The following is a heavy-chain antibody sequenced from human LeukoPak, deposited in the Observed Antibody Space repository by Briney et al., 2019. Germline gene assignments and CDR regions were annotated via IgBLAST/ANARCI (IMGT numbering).Heavy chain of an antibody. V-gene: IGHV3-30*02. CDR1: GFTFSTSD. J-gene: IGHJ4*02. Sequence: PGGSLRLSCGASGFTFSTSDMHWVRQAPGKGLEWVAFIRYDGSNKYYADSVKGRFTISRDNSKNTLYLQMNSLRAEDTAVYYCLISSPGYWGQGTLVIVSS. CDR2: IRYDGSNK. CDR3: LISSPGY. D-gene: IGHD6-13*01.